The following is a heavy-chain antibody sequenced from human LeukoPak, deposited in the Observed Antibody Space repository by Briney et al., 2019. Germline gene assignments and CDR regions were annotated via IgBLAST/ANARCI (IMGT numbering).Heavy chain of an antibody. V-gene: IGHV3-30*02. CDR1: GFTFSSYG. CDR3: AKADSDVVVPAASFDY. D-gene: IGHD2-2*01. Sequence: GGPLRLSCAASGFTFSSYGMHWVRQAPGKGLEWVAFIRYDGSNKYYADSVKGRFTISRDNSKNTLYLQMNSLRAEDTAVYYCAKADSDVVVPAASFDYWGQGTLVTVSS. CDR2: IRYDGSNK. J-gene: IGHJ4*02.